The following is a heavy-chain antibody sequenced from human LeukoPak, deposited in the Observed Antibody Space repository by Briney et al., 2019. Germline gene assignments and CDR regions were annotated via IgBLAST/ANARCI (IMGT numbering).Heavy chain of an antibody. CDR2: ISSSGSTI. CDR1: GFTFSSYE. CDR3: ARDPEDGYNSFDY. V-gene: IGHV3-48*03. D-gene: IGHD5-24*01. Sequence: GGSLRLSCAASGFTFSSYEMNWVRQAPGKGLEWVSYISSSGSTIYYADSVKGRFTISRDNAKNSLYLQMNSLRAEDTAVYYCARDPEDGYNSFDYWGQGTLVTVSS. J-gene: IGHJ4*02.